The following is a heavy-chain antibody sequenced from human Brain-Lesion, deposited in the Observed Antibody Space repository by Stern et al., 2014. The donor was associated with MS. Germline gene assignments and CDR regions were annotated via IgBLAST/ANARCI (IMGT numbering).Heavy chain of an antibody. J-gene: IGHJ4*02. CDR1: DGSISSNIYY. D-gene: IGHD6-19*01. CDR2: IYYSGDT. V-gene: IGHV4-39*01. CDR3: AMEVVAGRGHD. Sequence: VQLVESGPGLVKPSETLSLTCTVSDGSISSNIYYWGWVRQPPGKGLEWVGSIYYSGDTYYNPSLKSRVTISIDTSHNQVSLTVGSGTAADTAVYFCAMEVVAGRGHDWGQGILVTVSS.